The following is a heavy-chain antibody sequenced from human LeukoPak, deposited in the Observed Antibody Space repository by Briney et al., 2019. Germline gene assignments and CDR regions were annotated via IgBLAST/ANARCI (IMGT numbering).Heavy chain of an antibody. D-gene: IGHD6-19*01. CDR1: GFTFSSYA. V-gene: IGHV4-34*01. CDR2: INHSGST. CDR3: ARRLPNIKYSSRYFDY. Sequence: GSLRLSCAASGFTFSSYAMSWVRQAPGKGLEWIGEINHSGSTNYNPSLKSRVTISVDTSKNQFSLKLSSVTAADTAVYYCARRLPNIKYSSRYFDYWGQGTLVTVSS. J-gene: IGHJ4*02.